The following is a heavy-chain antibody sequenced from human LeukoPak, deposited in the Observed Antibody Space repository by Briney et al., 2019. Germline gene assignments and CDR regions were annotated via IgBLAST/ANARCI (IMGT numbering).Heavy chain of an antibody. J-gene: IGHJ4*02. CDR2: XYYSGST. CDR1: XXSXXSGGXX. Sequence: SQTLSLTCTVSXXSXXSGGXXXXXXRQXPGKGLEWIGYXYYSGSTYXXPXLKSRVTISVDTSKNQFSLKLSSVTAADTAVYYCAGTMVRGVIRGVDYWGQGTLVTVSS. CDR3: AGTMVRGVIRGVDY. D-gene: IGHD3-10*01. V-gene: IGHV4-31*03.